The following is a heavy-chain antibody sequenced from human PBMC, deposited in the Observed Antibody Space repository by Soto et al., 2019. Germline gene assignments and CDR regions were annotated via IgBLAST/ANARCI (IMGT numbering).Heavy chain of an antibody. CDR1: GDSISGYY. J-gene: IGHJ3*01. CDR2: SYSSGNA. Sequence: QVQLQESGPGLVQPSETVSLICTVAGDSISGYYWSWIRQPAGKGLEWIGRSYSSGNANYNPSLKSQGSMSVDMSKNQFSRKVTSVTVADTAMYYCARGDVLDLGGQGTKVTVSS. CDR3: ARGDVLDL. V-gene: IGHV4-4*07.